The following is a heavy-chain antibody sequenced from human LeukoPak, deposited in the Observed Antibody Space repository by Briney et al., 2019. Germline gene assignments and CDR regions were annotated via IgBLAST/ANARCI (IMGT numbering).Heavy chain of an antibody. J-gene: IGHJ4*02. CDR3: ARTRPDSSGYYRPFDY. Sequence: PSETLSLTCAVYGGSFSGYYWSWIRQPPGKGLEWIGEINHSGSTNYNPSLKSRVTISVDTSKNQFSLKLSSVTAADTAVYYCARTRPDSSGYYRPFDYWGQGTLVTVSS. CDR1: GGSFSGYY. V-gene: IGHV4-34*01. D-gene: IGHD3-22*01. CDR2: INHSGST.